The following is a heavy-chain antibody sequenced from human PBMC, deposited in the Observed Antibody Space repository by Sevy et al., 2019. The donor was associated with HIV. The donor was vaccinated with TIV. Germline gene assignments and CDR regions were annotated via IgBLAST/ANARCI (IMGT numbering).Heavy chain of an antibody. CDR3: ARDRDVTFGGGDAFDI. CDR1: GGTFDTYS. V-gene: IGHV1-69*13. D-gene: IGHD3-16*01. CDR2: ITPFFGTT. J-gene: IGHJ3*02. Sequence: ASLKVSCKASGGTFDTYSISWLRQAPGQGLEWMGGITPFFGTTKYAHKFQGRVTITADGSTNTAYMELSSLRSEDSAVYYCARDRDVTFGGGDAFDIWGQGTLVTVSS.